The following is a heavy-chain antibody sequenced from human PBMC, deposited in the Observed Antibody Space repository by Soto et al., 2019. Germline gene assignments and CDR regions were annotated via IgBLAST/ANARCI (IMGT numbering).Heavy chain of an antibody. CDR3: ARDVPTEEEKYGYVMDV. J-gene: IGHJ6*02. D-gene: IGHD5-18*01. CDR2: IANDGGRE. V-gene: IGHV3-30-3*01. CDR1: GFTFSEYG. Sequence: QVQLVESGGGVVQPGRSLRLSCAASGFTFSEYGLHWVRQAPGKGLEWVAVIANDGGREYYADSGKGRFTISRDRSKNTLYLQMKSLRAEDTAVYYCARDVPTEEEKYGYVMDVWGQGTTVTVSS.